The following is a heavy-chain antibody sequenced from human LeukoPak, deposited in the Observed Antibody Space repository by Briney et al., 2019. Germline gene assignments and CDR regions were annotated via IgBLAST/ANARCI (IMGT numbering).Heavy chain of an antibody. V-gene: IGHV1-2*02. CDR1: GYTFTGYY. D-gene: IGHD7-27*01. CDR2: INPNSGGT. J-gene: IGHJ4*02. Sequence: LRASVKVSCKASGYTFTGYYMHWVRQAPGQGLEWMGWINPNSGGTNYAQKFQGRVTMTRDTSISTAYMELSRLRSDDTAVYYCAREGGPTGEGGFDYWGQGTLVTVSS. CDR3: AREGGPTGEGGFDY.